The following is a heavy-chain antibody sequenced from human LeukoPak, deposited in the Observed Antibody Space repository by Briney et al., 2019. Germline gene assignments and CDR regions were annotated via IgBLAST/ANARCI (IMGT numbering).Heavy chain of an antibody. D-gene: IGHD3-9*01. V-gene: IGHV4-34*01. Sequence: ASETLSLTCAVYGGSFSGYYWSWIRQPPGKGLEWIGEINHSGSTNYNPSLKSRVTISVDKSKNQFSLKLSSVTAADTAVYYCARVGAYYDILTGYYRGWFDPWGQGTLVTVSS. CDR3: ARVGAYYDILTGYYRGWFDP. CDR2: INHSGST. J-gene: IGHJ5*02. CDR1: GGSFSGYY.